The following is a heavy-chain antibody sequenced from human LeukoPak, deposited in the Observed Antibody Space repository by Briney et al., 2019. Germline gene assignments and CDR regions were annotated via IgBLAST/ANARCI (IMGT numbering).Heavy chain of an antibody. Sequence: ASVKISCKASGYTFTAYYMHWVRQAPGQGLEWVGWINPNSGGTNYAQKFQGRVTMTRDTSISTASMELSRLRSDDTAVYYCARGGSDWYHYDSSGYHVWGQGTLVTVSS. J-gene: IGHJ4*02. CDR3: ARGGSDWYHYDSSGYHV. CDR2: INPNSGGT. D-gene: IGHD3-22*01. CDR1: GYTFTAYY. V-gene: IGHV1-2*02.